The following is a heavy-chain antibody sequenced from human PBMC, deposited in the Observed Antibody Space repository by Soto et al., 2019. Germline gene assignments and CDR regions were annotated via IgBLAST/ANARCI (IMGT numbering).Heavy chain of an antibody. CDR3: ARDKSYGDYGDLHAFDI. CDR1: GFTFSSYS. Sequence: GGSLRLSCAASGFTFSSYSMNWVRQAPGKGLEWVSSISSSSSYIYYADSVKGRFTISRDNAKNSLYLQMNSLRAEDTAVYYCARDKSYGDYGDLHAFDIWGQGTMVTVSS. D-gene: IGHD4-17*01. J-gene: IGHJ3*02. CDR2: ISSSSSYI. V-gene: IGHV3-21*01.